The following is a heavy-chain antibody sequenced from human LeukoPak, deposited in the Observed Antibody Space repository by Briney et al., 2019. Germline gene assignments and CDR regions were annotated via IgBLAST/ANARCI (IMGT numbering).Heavy chain of an antibody. Sequence: SVKVSCKASGGTFSSYAISWVRQAPGQGLEWMGGIIPIFGTANYAQKFQGRVTITADKSTSTAYMELSSLRSEDTAVYYCARENYGSGTHYVYWGQGTLVTVSS. CDR2: IIPIFGTA. D-gene: IGHD3-10*01. J-gene: IGHJ4*02. CDR3: ARENYGSGTHYVY. CDR1: GGTFSSYA. V-gene: IGHV1-69*06.